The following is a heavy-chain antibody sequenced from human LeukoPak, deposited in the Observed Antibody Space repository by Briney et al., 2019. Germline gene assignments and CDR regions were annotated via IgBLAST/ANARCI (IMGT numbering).Heavy chain of an antibody. CDR3: ARLIRFPKLYYFDF. Sequence: QAGGSLRLSCAVSGFTFSNYSINWVRQAPGKGLEWVSYISTSSSTIYYADSVKGRFTISRDNAKNSLSLQMNSLRAEDTAVYYCARLIRFPKLYYFDFWGQGTLVTVSS. V-gene: IGHV3-48*01. D-gene: IGHD3-3*01. CDR2: ISTSSSTI. CDR1: GFTFSNYS. J-gene: IGHJ4*02.